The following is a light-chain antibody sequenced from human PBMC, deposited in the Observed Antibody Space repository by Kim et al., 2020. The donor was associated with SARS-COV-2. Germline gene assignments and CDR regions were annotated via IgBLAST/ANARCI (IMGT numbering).Light chain of an antibody. CDR3: SAWDDSLNGPV. CDR1: SSNIGGNT. J-gene: IGLJ3*02. CDR2: SSN. Sequence: QSVLTQLPSASGTPGQSVTISCSGSSSNIGGNTVNWYRQLPGTAPKLLIYSSNQRPAGVPDRFSGSKSVTSASLAINGLQSEDETDYYCSAWDDSLNGPVFGGGTRLTVL. V-gene: IGLV1-44*01.